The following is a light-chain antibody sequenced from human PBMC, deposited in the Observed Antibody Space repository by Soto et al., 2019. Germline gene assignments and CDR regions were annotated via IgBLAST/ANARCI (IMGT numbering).Light chain of an antibody. CDR3: QQYNNWPPIT. J-gene: IGKJ5*01. Sequence: EIVMTQSPATLSVSPGERATLSCRASQSISSKLAWYQQKPGQAPRLLIYGASTRATGIPARFSGSGSGTEFPLPISSLQSEDFAVYYCQQYNNWPPITFGQGTRLESK. V-gene: IGKV3-15*01. CDR1: QSISSK. CDR2: GAS.